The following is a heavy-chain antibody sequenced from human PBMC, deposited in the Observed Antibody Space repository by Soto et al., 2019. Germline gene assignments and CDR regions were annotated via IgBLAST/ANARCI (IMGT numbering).Heavy chain of an antibody. J-gene: IGHJ5*02. Sequence: PSETLSLTCAVYGGSSSGYYWSWIRQPPGKGLEWIGEINHSGSTNYNPSLKSRVTISVDTSKNQFSLKLSSVTAADTAVYYCARGPIKHIAARTLRTPDQWTGLRSGWFDPWGQGTLVTVSS. V-gene: IGHV4-34*01. D-gene: IGHD6-6*01. CDR3: ARGPIKHIAARTLRTPDQWTGLRSGWFDP. CDR2: INHSGST. CDR1: GGSSSGYY.